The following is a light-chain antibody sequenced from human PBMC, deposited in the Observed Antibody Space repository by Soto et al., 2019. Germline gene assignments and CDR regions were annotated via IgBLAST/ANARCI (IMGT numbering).Light chain of an antibody. CDR2: EVS. V-gene: IGLV2-18*02. Sequence: QSVLTQPPSVSGSPGQSITISCTGTSSDIGSNNRVSWYQQPPGTAPKLLIYEVSNRPSGFPDRFSGSKSGNTASLTISGLQAEDEADYYCSSYTSTSTYVFGTGTKVTVL. CDR3: SSYTSTSTYV. CDR1: SSDIGSNNR. J-gene: IGLJ1*01.